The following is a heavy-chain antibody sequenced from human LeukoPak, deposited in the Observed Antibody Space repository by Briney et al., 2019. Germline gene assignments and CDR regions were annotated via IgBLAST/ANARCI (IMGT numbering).Heavy chain of an antibody. J-gene: IGHJ4*02. CDR2: INHSGST. CDR3: ARGPPADYYDRSGFYPCFDY. Sequence: SETLFLTCAVYGGSVSGYYWSWIRQPPGKGLEWIGEINHSGSTNYNPSLKRRVTISVDMSKDQFSLKLGSVTAADTAVYYCARGPPADYYDRSGFYPCFDYWGQGALVTVSS. CDR1: GGSVSGYY. D-gene: IGHD3-22*01. V-gene: IGHV4-34*01.